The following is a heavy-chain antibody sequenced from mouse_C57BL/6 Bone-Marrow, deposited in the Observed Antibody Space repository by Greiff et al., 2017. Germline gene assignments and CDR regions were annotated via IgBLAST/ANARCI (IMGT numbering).Heavy chain of an antibody. V-gene: IGHV5-6*01. D-gene: IGHD2-4*01. Sequence: EVKLMESGGDLVKPGGSLKLSCAASGFTFSSYGMSWVRQTPDKRLAWVATISSGGSYTYYPDSVKGRFTISRANAKNTLYLQMSSLKSEDTAMYYCARHTMITAWFAYWGQGTLVTVSA. J-gene: IGHJ3*01. CDR3: ARHTMITAWFAY. CDR1: GFTFSSYG. CDR2: ISSGGSYT.